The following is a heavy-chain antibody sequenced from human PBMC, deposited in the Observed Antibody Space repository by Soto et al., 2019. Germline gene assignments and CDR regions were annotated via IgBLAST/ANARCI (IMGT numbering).Heavy chain of an antibody. J-gene: IGHJ4*02. CDR2: ISAYNGNT. CDR1: GYTFTSYG. CDR3: ARVTMIVVVTESYYFDY. D-gene: IGHD3-22*01. Sequence: QVQLVQSGAEVKKPGASVKVSCKASGYTFTSYGISWVRQAPGQGLEWMGWISAYNGNTNYEQKLQGRVTMTTDTSTSTAYMELRSLRSDDTAVYYCARVTMIVVVTESYYFDYWGQGTLVTVSS. V-gene: IGHV1-18*01.